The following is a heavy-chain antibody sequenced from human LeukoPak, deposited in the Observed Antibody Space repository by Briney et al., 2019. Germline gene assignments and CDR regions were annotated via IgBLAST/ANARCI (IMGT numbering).Heavy chain of an antibody. CDR2: ISYDGSNK. J-gene: IGHJ6*04. CDR1: GFTFSSYA. V-gene: IGHV3-30-3*01. D-gene: IGHD1-26*01. Sequence: GGSLRLSCAASGFTFSSYAMHWVRQAPGKGLEWVAVISYDGSNKYYADSVKGRFTISRDNTKNTLYLQMNSLRAEDTAVYYCARDQGATTVYYYYGMDVWGEGTTVTVSS. CDR3: ARDQGATTVYYYYGMDV.